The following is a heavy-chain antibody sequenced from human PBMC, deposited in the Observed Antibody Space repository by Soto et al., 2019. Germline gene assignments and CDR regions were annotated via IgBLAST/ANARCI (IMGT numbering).Heavy chain of an antibody. CDR2: ISGSGGST. V-gene: IGHV3-23*01. Sequence: GGSLRLSCAASGFTFSSYAMSWVRQAPGKGLEWVSAISGSGGSTYYADSVKGRFNISGDNSKNTLYLQMNSLRAEDTAVYYCAKGIVVVPANLFNYYYYGMDVWGQGTTVTVSS. CDR1: GFTFSSYA. J-gene: IGHJ6*02. D-gene: IGHD2-2*01. CDR3: AKGIVVVPANLFNYYYYGMDV.